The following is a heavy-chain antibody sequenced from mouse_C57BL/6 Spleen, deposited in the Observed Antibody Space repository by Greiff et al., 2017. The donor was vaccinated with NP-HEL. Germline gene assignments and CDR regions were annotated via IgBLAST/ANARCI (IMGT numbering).Heavy chain of an antibody. CDR3: TLFITTVVAPFAY. J-gene: IGHJ3*01. D-gene: IGHD1-1*01. CDR1: GFNIKDYY. V-gene: IGHV14-1*01. CDR2: IDPEDGDT. Sequence: EVKLVESGAELVRPGASVKLSCTASGFNIKDYYMHWVKQRPEQGLEWIGRIDPEDGDTEYAPKFQGKATMTADTSSNTAYLQLSSLTSEDTAVYYCTLFITTVVAPFAYWGQGTLVTVSA.